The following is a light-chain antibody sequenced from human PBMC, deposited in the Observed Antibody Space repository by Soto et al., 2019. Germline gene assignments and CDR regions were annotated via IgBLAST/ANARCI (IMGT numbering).Light chain of an antibody. CDR3: ATWDDSLTGYV. CDR2: SNN. Sequence: QSALTQTPSASATPGQRVTISCSGTNSNIGSNTIAWYQQLPGTAPKRLIHSNNQRPSGVPDRFSASKSGTSASLAISGLQYEDEADYYCATWDDSLTGYVFGTGTKVTVL. CDR1: NSNIGSNT. V-gene: IGLV1-44*01. J-gene: IGLJ1*01.